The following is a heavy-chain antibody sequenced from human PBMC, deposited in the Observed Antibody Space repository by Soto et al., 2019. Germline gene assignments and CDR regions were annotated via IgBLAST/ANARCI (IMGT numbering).Heavy chain of an antibody. CDR2: INPNSGGT. J-gene: IGHJ3*02. V-gene: IGHV1-2*02. Sequence: ASVKVSCKASGYTFNDYYIHWVRQAPGQGLEWMGWINPNSGGTKYAPKFQGRVTMTRDTSISTAYMELSRLRSDDTAVYYCARVGYCSGGSCYPDAFDIWGQGTMVTVSS. D-gene: IGHD2-15*01. CDR1: GYTFNDYY. CDR3: ARVGYCSGGSCYPDAFDI.